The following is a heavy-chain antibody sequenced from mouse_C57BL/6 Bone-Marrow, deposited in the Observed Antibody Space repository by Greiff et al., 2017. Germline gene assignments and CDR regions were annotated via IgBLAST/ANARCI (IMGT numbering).Heavy chain of an antibody. V-gene: IGHV1-81*01. Sequence: QVQLQQSGAELARPGASVKLSCKASGYTFTSYGISWVKQRTGQGLEWIGEIYPRSGNTYYNEKFKGKATLTADKSSSTAYMELRSLTSEDSAVYFCARYGRFAYWGQGTLVTVSA. CDR3: ARYGRFAY. J-gene: IGHJ3*01. D-gene: IGHD1-2*01. CDR2: IYPRSGNT. CDR1: GYTFTSYG.